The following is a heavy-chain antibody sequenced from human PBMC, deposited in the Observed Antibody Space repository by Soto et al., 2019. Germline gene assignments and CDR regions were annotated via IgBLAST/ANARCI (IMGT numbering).Heavy chain of an antibody. J-gene: IGHJ4*02. V-gene: IGHV4-59*01. D-gene: IGHD2-15*01. CDR3: ARVGGVAARTFDY. CDR2: LYYSGNT. CDR1: GGSISRFY. Sequence: LSLTCTVSGGSISRFYWSWVRQPPGKGLEWIGYLYYSGNTNYNPSLKSRVTISVDASKNQVSLRLTSVTAADTAVYYCARVGGVAARTFDYWGQGTVVTVSS.